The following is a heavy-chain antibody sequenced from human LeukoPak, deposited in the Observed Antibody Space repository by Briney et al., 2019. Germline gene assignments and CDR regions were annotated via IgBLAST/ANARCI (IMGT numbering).Heavy chain of an antibody. V-gene: IGHV1-2*02. D-gene: IGHD3-22*01. CDR3: ARVDYYDSSGYPISADDY. J-gene: IGHJ4*02. CDR1: GYTFTDYY. Sequence: ASVKVSCKASGYTFTDYYMHWVRQAPGQGLEWMGWINPNSGGTNYAQKFQGRVTMTRDTSISTAYMELSRLRSDDTAVYYCARVDYYDSSGYPISADDYWGQGTLVTVSS. CDR2: INPNSGGT.